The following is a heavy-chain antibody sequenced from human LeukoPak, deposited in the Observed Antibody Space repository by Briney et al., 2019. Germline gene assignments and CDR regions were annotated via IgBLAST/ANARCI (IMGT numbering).Heavy chain of an antibody. CDR1: GSTFSSYA. CDR2: IIPIFGTA. V-gene: IGHV1-69*05. Sequence: SVKVSCKASGSTFSSYAISWVRQAPGQGLEWMGGIIPIFGTANYAQKFQGRVTITTDESTSTAYMELSSLRSEDTAVYYCARRPFSGYSSSWYFDYWGQGTLVTVSS. J-gene: IGHJ4*02. D-gene: IGHD6-13*01. CDR3: ARRPFSGYSSSWYFDY.